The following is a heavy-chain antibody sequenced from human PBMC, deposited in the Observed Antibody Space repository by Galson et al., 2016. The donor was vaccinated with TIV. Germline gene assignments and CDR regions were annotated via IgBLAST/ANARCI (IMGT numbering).Heavy chain of an antibody. CDR3: ARDLGSSGYFDY. J-gene: IGHJ4*01. D-gene: IGHD6-6*01. CDR2: ISYDGSNK. Sequence: GFTFSDYAMHWVRQTPGKGLEWVAVISYDGSNKFYADSVKGRFTFSRDNSKNTLYLQMNSLRAEDTAMYFCARDLGSSGYFDYWGQGKLVAVS. CDR1: GFTFSDYA. V-gene: IGHV3-30-3*01.